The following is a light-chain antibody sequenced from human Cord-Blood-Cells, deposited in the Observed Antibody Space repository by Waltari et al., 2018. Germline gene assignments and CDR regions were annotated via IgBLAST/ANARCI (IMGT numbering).Light chain of an antibody. V-gene: IGLV3-9*01. J-gene: IGLJ2*01. CDR2: RDS. CDR3: QVWDSSTVV. CDR1: NIGSKT. Sequence: SYELTQPLSVSVAVGQTARITCGGNNIGSKTVHWYQQKPGQAPVLVIYRDSNRPSGIPERFSGSNSGNPATLTISRAQAGDEADYYCQVWDSSTVVFGGGTKLTVL.